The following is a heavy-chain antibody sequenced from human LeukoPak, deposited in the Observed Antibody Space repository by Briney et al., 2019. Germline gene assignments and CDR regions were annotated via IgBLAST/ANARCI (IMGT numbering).Heavy chain of an antibody. J-gene: IGHJ3*02. V-gene: IGHV3-15*01. Sequence: GGSLRLSCAASGFTFINDWMNWVRQAPGKGLEWVGRINSKTDGRTTDYAAPVKGRITISRDDSKKTLSLQMNSLKIEDTAVYYCSTDSTWLHDAFDISGQGTMVTVSS. CDR2: INSKTDGRTT. CDR1: GFTFINDW. CDR3: STDSTWLHDAFDI. D-gene: IGHD5-18*01.